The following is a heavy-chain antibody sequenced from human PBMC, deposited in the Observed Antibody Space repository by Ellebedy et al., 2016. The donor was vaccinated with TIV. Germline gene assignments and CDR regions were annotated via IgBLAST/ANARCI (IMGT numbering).Heavy chain of an antibody. CDR2: ISSSSSYT. D-gene: IGHD3-22*01. CDR1: GFTFSDYY. V-gene: IGHV3-11*05. J-gene: IGHJ4*02. CDR3: AKDRHIYYDSSGYFFDY. Sequence: GESLKISXAASGFTFSDYYMSWIRQAPGKGLEWVSYISSSSSYTNYADSVKGRFTISRDNAKNSLYLQMNSLRAEDTAVYYCAKDRHIYYDSSGYFFDYWGQGTLVTVSS.